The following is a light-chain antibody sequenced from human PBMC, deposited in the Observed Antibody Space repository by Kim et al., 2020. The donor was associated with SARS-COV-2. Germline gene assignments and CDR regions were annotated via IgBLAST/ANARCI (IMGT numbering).Light chain of an antibody. Sequence: VSVGQTGRITYQGDSPRSYYATWYQQKPGQAPKVVIYGKDTRPSGVPDRFSGSSAGNTAYLTITGTQAGDEADYYCNSRDSNDYVVFGGGTKVTVL. CDR2: GKD. CDR3: NSRDSNDYVV. J-gene: IGLJ2*01. CDR1: SPRSYY. V-gene: IGLV3-19*01.